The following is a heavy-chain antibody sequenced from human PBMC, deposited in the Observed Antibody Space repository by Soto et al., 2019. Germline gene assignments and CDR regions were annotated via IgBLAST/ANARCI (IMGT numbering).Heavy chain of an antibody. CDR2: IYYSGST. D-gene: IGHD6-13*01. CDR1: GFSIIRYY. CDR3: ARMAGAGMRGLYFDY. V-gene: IGHV4-59*01. Sequence: SETLSLTCAVSGFSIIRYYWSWIRQPPGKGLEWIGYIYYSGSTNYNPSLKSRVTISVDTSNNQFSLKLSSVTAAYTAVYYCARMAGAGMRGLYFDYWGQGTLVTVSS. J-gene: IGHJ4*02.